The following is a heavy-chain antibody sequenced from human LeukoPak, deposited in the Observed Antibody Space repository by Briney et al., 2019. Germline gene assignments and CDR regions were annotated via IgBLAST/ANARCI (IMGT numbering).Heavy chain of an antibody. D-gene: IGHD3-10*01. CDR1: GGSFSGYY. CDR3: ARGRYYYGGTQKNWFDP. CDR2: INHSGST. J-gene: IGHJ5*02. V-gene: IGHV4-34*01. Sequence: SETLSLTCAVYGGSFSGYYWSWIHQPPGKGLEWIGEINHSGSTNYNPSLKSRVTISVDTSKNQFSLKLSSVTAADTAVYYCARGRYYYGGTQKNWFDPWGQGTLVTVSS.